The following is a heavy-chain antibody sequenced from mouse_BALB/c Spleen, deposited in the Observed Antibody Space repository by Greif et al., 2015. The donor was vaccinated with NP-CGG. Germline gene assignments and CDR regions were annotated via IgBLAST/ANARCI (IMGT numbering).Heavy chain of an antibody. CDR1: GFTFSSFG. J-gene: IGHJ4*01. CDR3: ARGGSPYAMDY. CDR2: ISSGSSTI. V-gene: IGHV5-17*02. Sequence: EVQLQESGGGLVQPGGSRKLSCAASGFTFSSFGMHWVRQAPEKGLEWVAYISSGSSTIYYADTVKGRFTISRDNPKNTLFLQMTSLRSEDTAMYYCARGGSPYAMDYWGQGTSVTVSS.